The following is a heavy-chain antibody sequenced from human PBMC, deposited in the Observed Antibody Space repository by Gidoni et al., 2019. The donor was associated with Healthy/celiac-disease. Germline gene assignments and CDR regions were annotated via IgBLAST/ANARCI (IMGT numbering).Heavy chain of an antibody. V-gene: IGHV3-15*01. Sequence: EVQLVESGGGLVKPGGSLRLSCAASGFTFSNAWMSWVRQAPGKGLEWFGRIKSKTDGGTTDYAAPVKGRFTISRDDSKNTLYLQMNSLKTEDTAVYYCTTDLGGMDVWGQGTTVTVSS. CDR3: TTDLGGMDV. J-gene: IGHJ6*02. CDR2: IKSKTDGGTT. CDR1: GFTFSNAW.